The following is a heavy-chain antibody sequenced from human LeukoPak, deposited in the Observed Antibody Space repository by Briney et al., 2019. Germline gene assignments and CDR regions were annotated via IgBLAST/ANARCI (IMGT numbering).Heavy chain of an antibody. Sequence: SETLSLTCAVSGGSLRGFYWSWIRQPPGKGLEWIGEISHNKNTNYNPSLESRVTISVDRSKNQFSLKLSSVTAADTAVYYCARGGTGGSSFDYWGQGTLVTVSS. CDR1: GGSLRGFY. CDR2: ISHNKNT. CDR3: ARGGTGGSSFDY. J-gene: IGHJ4*02. V-gene: IGHV4-34*01. D-gene: IGHD7-27*01.